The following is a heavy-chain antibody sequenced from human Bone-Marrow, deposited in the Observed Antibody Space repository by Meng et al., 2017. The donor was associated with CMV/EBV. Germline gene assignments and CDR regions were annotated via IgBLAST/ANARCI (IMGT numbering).Heavy chain of an antibody. Sequence: GESLKISCAASGFTLSGYSMHWVRQAPGKGLEWVAVISFDGADKYYGDSVKGRFTISRDTSKKASFLQMNSLRREDTAVYYCARVGPGEMSLYLYNGMDVWAQGTTVTVSS. J-gene: IGHJ6*02. CDR1: GFTLSGYS. D-gene: IGHD1-26*01. CDR3: ARVGPGEMSLYLYNGMDV. CDR2: ISFDGADK. V-gene: IGHV3-30*04.